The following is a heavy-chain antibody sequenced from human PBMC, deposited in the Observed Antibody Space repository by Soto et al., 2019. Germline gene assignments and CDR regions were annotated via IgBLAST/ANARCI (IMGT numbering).Heavy chain of an antibody. CDR3: ARSWRGTKFDY. V-gene: IGHV4-61*01. J-gene: IGHJ4*02. D-gene: IGHD2-8*01. Sequence: PSETLSLTCTVSGGSVSSGSYYWSWIRQPPGKGLEWIGYIYYSGSTNYNPSLKSRVTISVDTSKNQFSLKLSSVTAADTAVYYCARSWRGTKFDYWGQGTLVTVSS. CDR2: IYYSGST. CDR1: GGSVSSGSYY.